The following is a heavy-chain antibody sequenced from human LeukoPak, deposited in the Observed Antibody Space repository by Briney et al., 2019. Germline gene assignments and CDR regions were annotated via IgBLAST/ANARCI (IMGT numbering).Heavy chain of an antibody. Sequence: SETMSLTCTVSGGSISSGSYLWSWTRQPAGKGREGIGRIYTSESTHYNPSLKSRVTISVDTSKTQFSLKLSSVTAADTAVYYCARDSCSGGSCYSSWFDPWGQGTLVTVSS. D-gene: IGHD2-15*01. CDR3: ARDSCSGGSCYSSWFDP. V-gene: IGHV4-61*02. CDR2: IYTSEST. J-gene: IGHJ5*02. CDR1: GGSISSGSYL.